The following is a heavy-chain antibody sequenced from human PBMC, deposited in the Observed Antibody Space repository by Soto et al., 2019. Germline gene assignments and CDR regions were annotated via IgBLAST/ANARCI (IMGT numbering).Heavy chain of an antibody. CDR1: RYTFNTYG. CDR3: ARVVLGDSSGYYYDAFDI. CDR2: IIPIFGTA. D-gene: IGHD3-22*01. Sequence: SATVSCTASRYTFNTYGITWVRQAHGQRLEWMGGIIPIFGTANYAQKFQGRVTITADESTSTAYMELSSLRSEDTAVYYCARVVLGDSSGYYYDAFDIWGQGTMVTVSS. V-gene: IGHV1-69*13. J-gene: IGHJ3*02.